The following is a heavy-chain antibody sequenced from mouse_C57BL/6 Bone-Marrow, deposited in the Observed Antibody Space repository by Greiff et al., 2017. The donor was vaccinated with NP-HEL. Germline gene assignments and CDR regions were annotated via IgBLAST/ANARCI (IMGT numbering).Heavy chain of an antibody. J-gene: IGHJ2*01. CDR3: ARLYYYGSSVFDY. D-gene: IGHD1-1*01. CDR2: ISSGGSYT. V-gene: IGHV5-6*01. Sequence: EVQGVESGGDLVKPGGSLKLSCAASGFTFSSYGMSWVRQTPDKRLEWVATISSGGSYTYYPDSVKGRFTISRDNAKNTLYLQMSSLKSEDTAMDYCARLYYYGSSVFDYWGQGTTLTVSS. CDR1: GFTFSSYG.